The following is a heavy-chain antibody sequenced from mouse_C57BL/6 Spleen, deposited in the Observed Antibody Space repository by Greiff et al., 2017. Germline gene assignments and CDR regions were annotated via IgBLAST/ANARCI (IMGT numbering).Heavy chain of an antibody. V-gene: IGHV1-52*01. CDR3: ARGSYYYLDY. D-gene: IGHD1-1*01. Sequence: QVQLQQPGAELVRPGSSVKLSCKASGYTFTSYWMHWVKQRPIQGLEWIGNIDPSDSETHYNQKFKDKATLTVDKSSSTAYMQLSSLTSEDSAVYYCARGSYYYLDYWGQGTTLTVSS. J-gene: IGHJ2*01. CDR1: GYTFTSYW. CDR2: IDPSDSET.